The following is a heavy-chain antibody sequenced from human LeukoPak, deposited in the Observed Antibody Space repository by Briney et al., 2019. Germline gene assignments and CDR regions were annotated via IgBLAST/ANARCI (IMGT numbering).Heavy chain of an antibody. CDR1: GFTVSSNY. CDR3: ASRGTNDFDC. D-gene: IGHD3-16*01. J-gene: IGHJ4*02. Sequence: GGSLRLSCAASGFTVSSNYMSWVRQAPGKGLEWVSVICSGGSTYYADSVKDRFTISRDNSKNTLYLQMNSLRAEDTALYYCASRGTNDFDCWGQGTLVTVSS. CDR2: ICSGGST. V-gene: IGHV3-66*01.